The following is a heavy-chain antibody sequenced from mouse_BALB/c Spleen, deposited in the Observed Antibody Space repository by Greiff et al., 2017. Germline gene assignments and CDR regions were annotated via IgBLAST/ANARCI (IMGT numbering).Heavy chain of an antibody. CDR2: ISSGGGST. CDR1: GFAFSSYD. Sequence: EVKLMESGGGLVKPGGSLKLSCAASGFAFSSYDMSWVRQTPEKRLEWVAYISSGGGSTYYPDTVKGRFTISRDNAKNTLYLQMSSLKSEDTAMYYCARHKGSSYNYFDYWGQGTTLTVSS. CDR3: ARHKGSSYNYFDY. D-gene: IGHD1-1*01. J-gene: IGHJ2*01. V-gene: IGHV5-12-1*01.